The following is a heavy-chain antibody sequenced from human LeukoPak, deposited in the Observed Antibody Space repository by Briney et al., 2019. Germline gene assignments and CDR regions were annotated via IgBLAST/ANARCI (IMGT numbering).Heavy chain of an antibody. CDR1: GYSFTNFW. V-gene: IGHV5-51*01. CDR2: IYPGNSDT. J-gene: IGHJ4*02. Sequence: GESPKISCKGSGYSFTNFWIGWVRQMPGKGLEWMGIIYPGNSDTRYNPSFQGQVTISADKSISTAYLQWSSLKASDTAMYYCARGNYGSGSYYNVAFDFWGQGTLVTVSS. CDR3: ARGNYGSGSYYNVAFDF. D-gene: IGHD3-10*01.